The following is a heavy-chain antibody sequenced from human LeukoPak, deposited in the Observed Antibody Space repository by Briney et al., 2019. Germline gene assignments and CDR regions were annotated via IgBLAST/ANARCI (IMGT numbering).Heavy chain of an antibody. V-gene: IGHV3-30*03. CDR1: GFTFSSYG. CDR2: ISYDGSNK. CDR3: ARDRAYYYYGMDV. Sequence: PGGSLRLSCAASGFTFSSYGMHWVRQAPGKGLEWVAVISYDGSNKYYADSVKGRFTISRDNSKNTLYLQMNSLRAEDTAVYYCARDRAYYYYGMDVWGQGTMVTVSS. J-gene: IGHJ6*02.